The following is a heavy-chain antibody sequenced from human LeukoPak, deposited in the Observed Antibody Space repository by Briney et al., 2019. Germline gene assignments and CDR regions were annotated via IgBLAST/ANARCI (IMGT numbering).Heavy chain of an antibody. V-gene: IGHV1-2*02. J-gene: IGHJ3*02. D-gene: IGHD1-7*01. Sequence: ASVKVSCKASGYTFTGYYMHWVRQAPGQGLEWMGWINPNSGGTNYAQKFQGRVTMTRDTSISTAYMELSRLRSDDTAVYYCARDSGITGTKDDAFDIWGQGTMVTVSS. CDR2: INPNSGGT. CDR3: ARDSGITGTKDDAFDI. CDR1: GYTFTGYY.